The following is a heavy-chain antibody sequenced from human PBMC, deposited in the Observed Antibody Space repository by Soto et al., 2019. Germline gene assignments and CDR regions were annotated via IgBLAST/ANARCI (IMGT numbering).Heavy chain of an antibody. CDR3: AKDRSSSWTLDY. V-gene: IGHV3-30*18. D-gene: IGHD2-2*01. J-gene: IGHJ4*02. CDR2: ISYDGSNK. Sequence: QVQLVESGGGVVQPGRSLRLSCAASGFTFSSYGMYWVRQAPGKGLEWVAVISYDGSNKYYADSVKGRFTISRDNSKNTLYLQMNSLRAEDTAVYYCAKDRSSSWTLDYWGQGTLVTVSS. CDR1: GFTFSSYG.